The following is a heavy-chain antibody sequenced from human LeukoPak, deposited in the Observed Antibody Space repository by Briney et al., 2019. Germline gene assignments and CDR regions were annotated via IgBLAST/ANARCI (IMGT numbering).Heavy chain of an antibody. CDR2: IYYSGST. CDR3: ARGCGGDCYKGGFDY. CDR1: GGSISSYY. D-gene: IGHD2-21*02. Sequence: SETLSLTCTVSGGSISSYYWSWIRQPPGKGLEWIGYIYYSGSTNYNPSLKSRVTISVDTSKNQFSLKLSSVTAADTAVYYCARGCGGDCYKGGFDYWGQGTLVTVSS. J-gene: IGHJ4*02. V-gene: IGHV4-59*01.